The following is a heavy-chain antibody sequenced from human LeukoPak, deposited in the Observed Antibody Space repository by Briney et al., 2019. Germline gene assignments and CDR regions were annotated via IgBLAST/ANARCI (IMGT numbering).Heavy chain of an antibody. D-gene: IGHD5-12*01. Sequence: GGSLRLSCAASGFTFSSYGMHWVRQAPGKGLEWVAVISYDGSNKYYADSVKGRFTISRDNSKNTLYLQMNSLRAEDTAEYYCAKGEYSGYDYFDYWGQGTLVTVSS. CDR2: ISYDGSNK. CDR3: AKGEYSGYDYFDY. V-gene: IGHV3-30*18. CDR1: GFTFSSYG. J-gene: IGHJ4*02.